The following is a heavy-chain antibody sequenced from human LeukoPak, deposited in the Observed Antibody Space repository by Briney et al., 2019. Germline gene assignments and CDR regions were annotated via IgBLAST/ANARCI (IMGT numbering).Heavy chain of an antibody. CDR3: ARGRGYSSGYRYFDY. D-gene: IGHD3-22*01. Sequence: LRLSCAASGFTFSSYSMNWIRQPPGKGLEWIGEINHSGSTNYNPSLKSRVTISVDTSKNQFSLKLSSVTAADTAVYYCARGRGYSSGYRYFDYWGQGTLVTVSS. CDR1: GFTFSSYS. V-gene: IGHV4-34*01. J-gene: IGHJ4*02. CDR2: INHSGST.